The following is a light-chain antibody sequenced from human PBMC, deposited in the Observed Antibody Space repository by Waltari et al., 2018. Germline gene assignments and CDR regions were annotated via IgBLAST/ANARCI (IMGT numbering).Light chain of an antibody. J-gene: IGKJ3*01. CDR3: MQALQTPFT. CDR2: LGS. CDR1: QSLLHSNGYNY. V-gene: IGKV2-28*01. Sequence: DIVTTQSPLSLPVTTGEQASISCRSSQSLLHSNGYNYLDWYLQKPGQSPQLLIYLGSNRASGVPDRFSGSGSGTDFTLKISRVEAEDVGVYYCMQALQTPFTFGPGTKVDIK.